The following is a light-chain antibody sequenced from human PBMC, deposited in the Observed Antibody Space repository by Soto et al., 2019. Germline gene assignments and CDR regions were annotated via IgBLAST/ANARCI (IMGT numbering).Light chain of an antibody. Sequence: EIVLTQSPGTLSLSPGERATLSFRASQSVSSSYLAWYQQKPGQAPRLLIYGASTRATGIPARFSGSGSGTEFTLTISSLQSEDFAVYYCQQYNNWPPTFGQGTRLEI. CDR3: QQYNNWPPT. J-gene: IGKJ5*01. V-gene: IGKV3-15*01. CDR2: GAS. CDR1: QSVSSSY.